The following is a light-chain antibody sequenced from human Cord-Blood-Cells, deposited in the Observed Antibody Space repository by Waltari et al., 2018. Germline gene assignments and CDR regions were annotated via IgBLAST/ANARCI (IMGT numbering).Light chain of an antibody. V-gene: IGLV2-14*01. Sequence: QSALTQPASVSGSPGQSITISCTGTSSHVGGYNYVSWYQQHPGKTPKLMIYDVSQRPSGVSNRFSGSKSGNTASLTISGLQAEDEADYYCSSYTSSSTWVFGGGTKLTVL. CDR1: SSHVGGYNY. CDR2: DVS. CDR3: SSYTSSSTWV. J-gene: IGLJ3*02.